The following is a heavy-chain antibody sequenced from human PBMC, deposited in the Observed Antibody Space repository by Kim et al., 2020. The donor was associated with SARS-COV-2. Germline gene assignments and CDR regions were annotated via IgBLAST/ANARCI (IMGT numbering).Heavy chain of an antibody. Sequence: SETLSLTCTVSGFSINSFTDHWGWIRQPPGKGLEWIVSFSYNGNTYYNSSLKSLATISADSSKNQFSLILSSVTAAATATYYCARRKLAGPTRPWAPGTL. CDR3: ARRKLAGPTRP. D-gene: IGHD3-3*02. J-gene: IGHJ4*02. CDR2: FSYNGNT. V-gene: IGHV4-39*01. CDR1: GFSINSFTDH.